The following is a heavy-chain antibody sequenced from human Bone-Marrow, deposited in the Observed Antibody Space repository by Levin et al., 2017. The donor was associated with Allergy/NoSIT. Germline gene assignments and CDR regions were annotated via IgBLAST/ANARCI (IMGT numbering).Heavy chain of an antibody. CDR2: LRSKAYGGTT. Sequence: QTLSLTCAASGFTFGDYAMSWFRQAPGKGLEWVGFLRSKAYGGTTKYAASVKGRFTISRDDSKSIAYLQMNSLKTEDTAVYYCSRITYGSGSSDFDYWGQGTLVTVSS. J-gene: IGHJ4*02. CDR1: GFTFGDYA. V-gene: IGHV3-49*03. D-gene: IGHD3-10*01. CDR3: SRITYGSGSSDFDY.